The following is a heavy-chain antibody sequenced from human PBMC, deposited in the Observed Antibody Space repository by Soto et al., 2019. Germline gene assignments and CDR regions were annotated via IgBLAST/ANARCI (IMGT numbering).Heavy chain of an antibody. CDR3: ARDPDSRGWTPVAGFQH. V-gene: IGHV1-18*01. CDR1: GYTFTSYG. Sequence: ASVKVSCKASGYTFTSYGISWVRQAPGQGLEWMGWISAYNGNTNYAQKLQGRVTMTTDTSTSTAYMELRSLRSDDTAVYYCARDPDSRGWTPVAGFQHWGQGTLVTVSS. J-gene: IGHJ1*01. CDR2: ISAYNGNT. D-gene: IGHD6-19*01.